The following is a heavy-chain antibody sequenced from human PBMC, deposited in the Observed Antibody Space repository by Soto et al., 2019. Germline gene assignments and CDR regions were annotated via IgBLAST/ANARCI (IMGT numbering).Heavy chain of an antibody. J-gene: IGHJ4*02. CDR3: ARDLERASYYYDSSGYYFDY. CDR2: ISYDGSNK. V-gene: IGHV3-30-3*01. Sequence: GGSLRLSCAASGFTFSSYAMHWVRQAPGKGLEWVAVISYDGSNKYYADSVKGRFTISRDNSKNTLYLQMNSLRAEDTAVYYCARDLERASYYYDSSGYYFDYWGQGTLVTVSS. CDR1: GFTFSSYA. D-gene: IGHD3-22*01.